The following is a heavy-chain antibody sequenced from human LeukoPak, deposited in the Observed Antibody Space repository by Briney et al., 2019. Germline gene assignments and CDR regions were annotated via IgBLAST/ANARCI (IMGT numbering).Heavy chain of an antibody. Sequence: GGSLRLSCTASGFTFSSYAMHWVRQAPGKGLEWVAVISYDGINKYYADSLKGRFTISRDNSKNTLYLQMNSLRAEDTAVYYCAKGGPHYGSGSYYAFDYWGQGTLVTVSS. CDR3: AKGGPHYGSGSYYAFDY. CDR1: GFTFSSYA. V-gene: IGHV3-30-3*01. CDR2: ISYDGINK. D-gene: IGHD3-10*01. J-gene: IGHJ4*02.